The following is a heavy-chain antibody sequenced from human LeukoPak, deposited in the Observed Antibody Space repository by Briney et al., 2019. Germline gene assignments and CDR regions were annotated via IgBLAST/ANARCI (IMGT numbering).Heavy chain of an antibody. CDR2: INHSGST. V-gene: IGHV4-34*01. D-gene: IGHD1-14*01. CDR1: GGSFSGYY. J-gene: IGHJ4*02. Sequence: KTSETLSLTCAVYGGSFSGYYWSWIRQPPGKGLEWIGEINHSGSTNYNPSLKSRVTISADTSKNQFSLKLSSVTAADTAVYYCARGRSKRPIDYWGQGTLVTVSS. CDR3: ARGRSKRPIDY.